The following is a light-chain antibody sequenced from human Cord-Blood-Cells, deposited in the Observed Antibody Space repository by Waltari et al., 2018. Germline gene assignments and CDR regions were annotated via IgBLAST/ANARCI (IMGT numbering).Light chain of an antibody. Sequence: ELVLTQSPATLSLSPGERATLSCRASQSVSSYLAWYQQKPGQAPRLLIYDASNRATCIPARFIGSVSVTDFTLTISSLEPKDFAVYYCQQRSNWPTFGQGTKVAIK. V-gene: IGKV3-11*01. CDR1: QSVSSY. J-gene: IGKJ1*01. CDR3: QQRSNWPT. CDR2: DAS.